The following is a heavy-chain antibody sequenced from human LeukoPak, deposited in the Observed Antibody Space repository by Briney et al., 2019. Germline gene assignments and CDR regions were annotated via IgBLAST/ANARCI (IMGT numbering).Heavy chain of an antibody. D-gene: IGHD6-19*01. CDR3: ERESIAVAGAPFDY. Sequence: AGGSLRLSCAASGFTFSSYEMNWVRQAPGKGLEWVSYISSGSTIYDADSVKGRFTISRDNAKNSLYLQMNSLRAEDTAVYYCERESIAVAGAPFDYWGQGTLVTVSS. CDR1: GFTFSSYE. J-gene: IGHJ4*02. V-gene: IGHV3-48*03. CDR2: ISSGSTI.